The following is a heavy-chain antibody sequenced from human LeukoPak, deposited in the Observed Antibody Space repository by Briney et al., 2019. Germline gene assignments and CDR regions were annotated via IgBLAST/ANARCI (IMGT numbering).Heavy chain of an antibody. V-gene: IGHV4-34*01. J-gene: IGHJ5*02. CDR1: GGSFSGYY. CDR3: ARSLVVGATYPYH. CDR2: INHSGST. Sequence: PSETLSLTCAVYGGSFSGYYWSWLRQPPGKGLEWIGEINHSGSTNYNPSLKSRVTISVDTSKNQFSLKLSSVTAADTAVYYCARSLVVGATYPYHWGQGTLVTVSS. D-gene: IGHD1-26*01.